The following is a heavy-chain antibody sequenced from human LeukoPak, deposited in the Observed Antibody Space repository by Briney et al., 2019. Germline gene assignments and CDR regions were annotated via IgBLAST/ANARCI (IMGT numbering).Heavy chain of an antibody. Sequence: SETLSLTCAVSGGSISSGGYSWSWIRQPPGKGLEWIGYIYHSGSTYYNPSLKSRVTISVDRSKNQFSLKLSSVTAADTAVYYCARGDHYGSGSQPLFDYWGQGTLVTVSS. V-gene: IGHV4-30-2*01. D-gene: IGHD3-10*01. CDR3: ARGDHYGSGSQPLFDY. CDR2: IYHSGST. CDR1: GGSISSGGYS. J-gene: IGHJ4*02.